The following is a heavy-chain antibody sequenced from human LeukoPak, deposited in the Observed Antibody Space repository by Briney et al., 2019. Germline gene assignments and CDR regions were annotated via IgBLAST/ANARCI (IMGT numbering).Heavy chain of an antibody. V-gene: IGHV4-34*01. CDR1: GGSFSGYY. CDR3: ARTYGGNSRNYYYGMDV. J-gene: IGHJ6*02. D-gene: IGHD4-23*01. CDR2: INHSGST. Sequence: SETLSLTCAVYGGSFSGYYWSWIRQPPGKGLEWIGEINHSGSTNYNPSLKSRVTISVDTYKNQFSLKLSSVTAADTAVYYCARTYGGNSRNYYYGMDVWGQGTTVTVSS.